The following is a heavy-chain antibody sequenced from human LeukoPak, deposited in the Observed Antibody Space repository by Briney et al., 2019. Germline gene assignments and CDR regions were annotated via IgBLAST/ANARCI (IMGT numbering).Heavy chain of an antibody. V-gene: IGHV5-51*01. J-gene: IGHJ4*02. D-gene: IGHD3-22*01. CDR2: IYPDDSDT. Sequence: GESLKISCKGSGYSFTNYWIGWVRQMPGTGLAWMGIIYPDDSDTRYSPSFQGQVTISADKSISTAYLQWSSLEASDTSMYYCARQLNYYDSRGPVDYWGQGTLVTVSS. CDR1: GYSFTNYW. CDR3: ARQLNYYDSRGPVDY.